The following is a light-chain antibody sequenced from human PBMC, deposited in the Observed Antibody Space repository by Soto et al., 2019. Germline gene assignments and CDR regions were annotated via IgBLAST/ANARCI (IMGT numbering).Light chain of an antibody. CDR3: QKYNSAPQT. J-gene: IGKJ1*01. CDR2: AAS. Sequence: DIQMTQSPSSLSASVGDRVTITCRASQSISNWLAWYQQKPGKVPKLLIYAASTLQSGVPSRFSGSGSGTDFTLTISSLQPEDVATYYCQKYNSAPQTFGQG. CDR1: QSISNW. V-gene: IGKV1-27*01.